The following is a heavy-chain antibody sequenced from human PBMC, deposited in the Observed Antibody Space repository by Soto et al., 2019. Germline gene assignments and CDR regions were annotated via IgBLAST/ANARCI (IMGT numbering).Heavy chain of an antibody. CDR2: IYSGGST. V-gene: IGHV3-66*01. D-gene: IGHD6-13*01. J-gene: IGHJ4*02. CDR1: GFTVSSNY. Sequence: GGSLRLSCAASGFTVSSNYMSWVRQAPGKGLEWVSVIYSGGSTYYADSVKGRFTISRDNSKNTLYLQMNSLRAEDTAVYYCARGYSSSWYAKPTYFFDYWGQGTLVTVSS. CDR3: ARGYSSSWYAKPTYFFDY.